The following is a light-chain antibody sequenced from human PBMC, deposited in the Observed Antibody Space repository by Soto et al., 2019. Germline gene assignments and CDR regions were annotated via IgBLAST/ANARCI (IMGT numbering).Light chain of an antibody. V-gene: IGKV1-39*01. Sequence: DIPMTQSPYSLSASVGDRVTITCRASQSISSYLNWYQQKPGKAPKLLIYAASSLQSGVPSRFSGSGSGTDFTLTISSLQPEDFATYYCQQSYSTLFTFGGGTKVEIK. CDR2: AAS. J-gene: IGKJ4*01. CDR3: QQSYSTLFT. CDR1: QSISSY.